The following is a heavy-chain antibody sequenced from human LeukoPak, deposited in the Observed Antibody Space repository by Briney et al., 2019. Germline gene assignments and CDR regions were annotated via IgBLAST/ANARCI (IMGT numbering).Heavy chain of an antibody. Sequence: GGSLRLSCAASGFTFSSSAMSWVRQAPGKGLEWVSAISNNGGYTYYADSVQGRFTISRDNSKSTLCLQMNSLRAEDTAVYYCANEIRPNDYWGQGTQVTVSS. V-gene: IGHV3-23*01. CDR1: GFTFSSSA. CDR2: ISNNGGYT. CDR3: ANEIRPNDY. J-gene: IGHJ4*02. D-gene: IGHD4-17*01.